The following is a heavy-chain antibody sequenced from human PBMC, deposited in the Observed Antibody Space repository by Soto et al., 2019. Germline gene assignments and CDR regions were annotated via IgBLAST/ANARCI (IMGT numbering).Heavy chain of an antibody. D-gene: IGHD4-4*01. CDR1: GGTFSSYT. CDR2: IIPILGIA. Sequence: SVKVSCKASGGTFSSYTISWVRQAPGQGLEWMGRIIPILGIANYAQKFQGRVTITADKSTSTAYMELSSLRSEDTAVYYCARVEGGSYSNYDHYFDYWGQGTLVTVSS. CDR3: ARVEGGSYSNYDHYFDY. J-gene: IGHJ4*02. V-gene: IGHV1-69*02.